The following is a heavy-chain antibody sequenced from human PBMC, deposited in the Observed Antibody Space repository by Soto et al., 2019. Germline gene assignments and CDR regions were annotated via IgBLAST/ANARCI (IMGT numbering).Heavy chain of an antibody. CDR2: ITGSGSST. CDR1: GFTFSTYA. D-gene: IGHD4-17*01. V-gene: IGHV3-23*01. CDR3: ATDLYGDYGGVDY. J-gene: IGHJ4*02. Sequence: EVQLLDSGGGLVQPGGSLRLSCAASGFTFSTYAMSWVRQAPGKGLEWVSTITGSGSSTYYADSVKGRFTISRENSKNTRSPHMSSLRADDTAVDYCATDLYGDYGGVDYWGQESLVTVSS.